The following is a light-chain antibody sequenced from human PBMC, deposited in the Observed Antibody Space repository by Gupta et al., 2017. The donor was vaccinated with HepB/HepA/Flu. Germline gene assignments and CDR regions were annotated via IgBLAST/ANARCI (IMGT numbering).Light chain of an antibody. CDR2: HVN. Sequence: QSALTQPAPVSWSPGQSTPISSTGTSSDVGHDYYVSWYQQHPGKVPKLLIYHVNNRPSGVYNRVSGSKSGNTASLTISGLQTEDEAEYFCSSYTTSASLVFGGGTKLTVL. J-gene: IGLJ2*01. CDR3: SSYTTSASLV. CDR1: SSDVGHDYY. V-gene: IGLV2-14*03.